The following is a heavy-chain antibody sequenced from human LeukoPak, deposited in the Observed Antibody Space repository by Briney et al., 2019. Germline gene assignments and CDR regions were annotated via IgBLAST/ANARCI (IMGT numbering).Heavy chain of an antibody. D-gene: IGHD6-13*01. CDR2: ISYDGHSK. CDR3: TKEFCQGICSQDYFDY. J-gene: IGHJ4*02. V-gene: IGHV3-30*18. Sequence: AGGSLRLSCAACGLTFSTHGIHSVRQAPGKGLEWVSVISYDGHSKYYADSVKGRFTISRDNAKNTVSLQMNSLTPEDTAVYYCTKEFCQGICSQDYFDYWGQGTLVTVSS. CDR1: GLTFSTHG.